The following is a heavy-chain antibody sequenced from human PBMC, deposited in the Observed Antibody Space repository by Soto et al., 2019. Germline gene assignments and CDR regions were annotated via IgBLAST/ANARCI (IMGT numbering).Heavy chain of an antibody. Sequence: PGGSLRLSCTASGFDFSGSEMNWFRQAPGKGLEWVAYITGSGGVMFHADSVKGRFSISRDNAKNSLFLEMSDLTADDTGVYYCAKVAPFILGSPFRGQGTLVTVSS. J-gene: IGHJ4*02. CDR3: AKVAPFILGSPF. D-gene: IGHD2-21*01. V-gene: IGHV3-48*03. CDR2: ITGSGGVM. CDR1: GFDFSGSE.